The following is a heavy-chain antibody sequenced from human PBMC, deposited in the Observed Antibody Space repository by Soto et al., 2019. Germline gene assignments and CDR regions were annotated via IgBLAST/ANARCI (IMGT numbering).Heavy chain of an antibody. D-gene: IGHD4-17*01. V-gene: IGHV4-59*06. CDR1: GGSISSYY. Sequence: SATLSLTCTVSGGSISSYYWSWIRQPPGKGLERIGYIYYSGSTYYNPSLKSRVTISVDTSKNQFSLKLSSVTAADTAVYYCARSHPRLRPNLHWFDPWGQGTLVTVSS. CDR2: IYYSGST. CDR3: ARSHPRLRPNLHWFDP. J-gene: IGHJ5*02.